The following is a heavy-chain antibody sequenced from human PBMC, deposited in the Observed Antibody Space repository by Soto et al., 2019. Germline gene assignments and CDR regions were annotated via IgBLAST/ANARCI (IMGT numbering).Heavy chain of an antibody. CDR2: IYYSGST. Sequence: SETLSLTCTVSGGSISSSSYYWGWIRQPPGEGMEWIGSIYYSGSTYYNPSLKSRVTISVDTSKNQFSLKLSSVTAADTAVYYCARCFGVTTYYYYYMDVWGKGTTVTVSS. V-gene: IGHV4-39*01. CDR1: GGSISSSSYY. CDR3: ARCFGVTTYYYYYMDV. J-gene: IGHJ6*03. D-gene: IGHD3-3*01.